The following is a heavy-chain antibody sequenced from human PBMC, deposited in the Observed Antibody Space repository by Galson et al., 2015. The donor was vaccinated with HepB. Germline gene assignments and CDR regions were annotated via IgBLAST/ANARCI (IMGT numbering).Heavy chain of an antibody. CDR3: ARDIGPMIVVVITTIFYAFDI. D-gene: IGHD3-22*01. J-gene: IGHJ3*02. CDR2: ISYDGSNK. V-gene: IGHV3-30-3*01. CDR1: GFTFSSYA. Sequence: SLRLSCAASGFTFSSYAMHWVRQAPGKGLEWVAVISYDGSNKYYADSVKGRFTISRDNSKNTLYLQMNSLRAEDTAVYYCARDIGPMIVVVITTIFYAFDIWGQGTMVTVSS.